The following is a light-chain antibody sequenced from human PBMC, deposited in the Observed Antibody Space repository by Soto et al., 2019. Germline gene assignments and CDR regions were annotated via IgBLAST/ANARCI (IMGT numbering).Light chain of an antibody. J-gene: IGKJ2*01. CDR3: QQTYSTPYT. Sequence: IHMTQSPSSLSASVGDRITVTCRASQRITTYVNWYQLKPGEAPKLLISTSGTLQRGVPPRFSGSRSGTDFPLTITRLQPADFATYFCQQTYSTPYTFGQGTKLEIK. CDR1: QRITTY. V-gene: IGKV1-39*01. CDR2: TSG.